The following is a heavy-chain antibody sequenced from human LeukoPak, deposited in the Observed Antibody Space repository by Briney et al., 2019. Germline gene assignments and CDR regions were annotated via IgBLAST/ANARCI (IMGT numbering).Heavy chain of an antibody. V-gene: IGHV3-23*01. Sequence: LAGGSLRLSCAASGFTFSSYAMSWVRQAPGKGLEWVSAISSSGGSTYYADSVKGRFTISRDNSKNTLYLQMNSLRAEDTAVYYCVAYPTTVTNRFDPWGQGTLVTVSS. J-gene: IGHJ5*02. CDR1: GFTFSSYA. CDR2: ISSSGGST. D-gene: IGHD4-17*01. CDR3: VAYPTTVTNRFDP.